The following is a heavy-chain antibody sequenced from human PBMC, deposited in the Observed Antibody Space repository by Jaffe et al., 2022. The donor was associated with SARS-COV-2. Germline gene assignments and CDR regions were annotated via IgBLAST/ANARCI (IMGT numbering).Heavy chain of an antibody. V-gene: IGHV3-7*03. CDR3: ARLRRTSAASYYFDF. Sequence: EVRLVESGGGLVQPGGSLTLSCAASGFTFSTYWMTWVRQAPGKGVEWVAHIKQDGSEKNYVDSVRGRFTISRDNAKNSLFLQMNSLRAEDTALYYCARLRRTSAASYYFDFWAQGTLVTVSS. CDR1: GFTFSTYW. CDR2: IKQDGSEK. D-gene: IGHD6-13*01. J-gene: IGHJ4*02.